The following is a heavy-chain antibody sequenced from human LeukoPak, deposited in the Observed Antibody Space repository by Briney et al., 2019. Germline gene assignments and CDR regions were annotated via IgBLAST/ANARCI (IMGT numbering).Heavy chain of an antibody. CDR2: IANTGGST. V-gene: IGHV3-23*01. Sequence: GGSLRLSCAASGFTFSSFAMSWVRQAPGKGLEWVSAIANTGGSTYYAGSVKGRFTVSRDNSKNTLYLQMNSLRAEDTAVYYCAKSLYDSSGYYYGGLFRNWGQGTLVTVSS. CDR3: AKSLYDSSGYYYGGLFRN. D-gene: IGHD3-22*01. CDR1: GFTFSSFA. J-gene: IGHJ4*02.